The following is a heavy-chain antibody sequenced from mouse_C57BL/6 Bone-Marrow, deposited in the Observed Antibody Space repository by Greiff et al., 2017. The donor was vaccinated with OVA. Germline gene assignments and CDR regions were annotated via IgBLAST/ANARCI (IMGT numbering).Heavy chain of an antibody. CDR2: IHPNSGST. CDR3: ARHYDYDY. V-gene: IGHV1-64*01. CDR1: GYTFTSYW. J-gene: IGHJ2*01. D-gene: IGHD2-4*01. Sequence: VQVVESGAELVKPGASVKLSCKASGYTFTSYWMHWVKQRPGQGLEWIGMIHPNSGSTNYNEKFKSKATLTVDKSSSTAYMQLSSLTSEDSAVYYCARHYDYDYWGQGTTLTVSS.